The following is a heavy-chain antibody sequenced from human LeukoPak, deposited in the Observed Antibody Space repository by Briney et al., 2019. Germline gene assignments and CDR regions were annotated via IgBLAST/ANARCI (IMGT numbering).Heavy chain of an antibody. CDR1: GFTLSSYG. CDR3: ARVGDNNFFDY. Sequence: GGSLRLSCAASGFTLSSYGMHWVRQAPGKGLEWVAFIRYDGSNKYYADSVKGRFTISRDNSKNTMYLQMGSLRVDDMAVYYCARVGDNNFFDYWGQGTRVTVSS. CDR2: IRYDGSNK. V-gene: IGHV3-30*02. D-gene: IGHD2-21*02. J-gene: IGHJ4*02.